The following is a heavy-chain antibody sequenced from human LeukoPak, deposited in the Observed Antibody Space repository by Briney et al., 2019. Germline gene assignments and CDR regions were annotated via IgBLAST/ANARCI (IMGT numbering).Heavy chain of an antibody. CDR1: GGSISSSNW. D-gene: IGHD3-9*01. V-gene: IGHV4-4*02. CDR3: ARDGAHYDILTGSDNWYFDL. J-gene: IGHJ2*01. Sequence: PSGTLSLTCAVSGGSISSSNWWSWVRQPPGKGLEWIGEIYHSGSTNYNPSLKSRVTISVDKSKNQFSLKLSSVTAADTAVYYCARDGAHYDILTGSDNWYFDLWGRGTLVTVSS. CDR2: IYHSGST.